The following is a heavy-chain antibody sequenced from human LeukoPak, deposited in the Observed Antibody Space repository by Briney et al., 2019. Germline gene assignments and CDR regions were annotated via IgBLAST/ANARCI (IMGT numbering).Heavy chain of an antibody. D-gene: IGHD3-22*01. CDR3: ARVDSSGYYTFSDY. CDR2: VYNSGSP. J-gene: IGHJ4*02. Sequence: PSEILSLTCTVSGGSISSHNWNWIRQPPGKGLEWIGDVYNSGSPNYNPSLKSRVTISVDTSKNQFSLKLSSVTAADTAVYYCARVDSSGYYTFSDYWGQGTLVTVSS. V-gene: IGHV4-59*11. CDR1: GGSISSHN.